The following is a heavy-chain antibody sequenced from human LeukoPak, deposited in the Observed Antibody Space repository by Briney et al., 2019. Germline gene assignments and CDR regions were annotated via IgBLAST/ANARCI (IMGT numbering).Heavy chain of an antibody. V-gene: IGHV4-59*01. CDR2: IYYSGST. D-gene: IGHD5-18*01. CDR1: GGSINSYY. J-gene: IGHJ4*02. Sequence: TSETLSLTCTVSGGSINSYYWSWIRQPPGKGLEWIGYIYYSGSTNYNPSLKSRVTISVDTSKNQFSLKLSSVTAADTAVYYCARTRGYSYGYDFDYWGQGTLVTVSS. CDR3: ARTRGYSYGYDFDY.